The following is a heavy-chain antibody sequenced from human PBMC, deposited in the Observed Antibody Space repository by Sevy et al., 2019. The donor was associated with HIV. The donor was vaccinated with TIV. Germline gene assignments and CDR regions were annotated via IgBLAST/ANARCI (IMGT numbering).Heavy chain of an antibody. D-gene: IGHD1-26*01. CDR3: AGGNAWGRGYS. CDR1: GGSITSLY. Sequence: SETLSLTCTVSGGSITSLYWNWIRQPPGKGLEWIANIYYNGHTNYNPSLKSRVTLSLHTSKNQFSLRLSSVTAADTAMYYGAGGNAWGRGYSWGQGTLVTVSS. V-gene: IGHV4-59*08. CDR2: IYYNGHT. J-gene: IGHJ4*02.